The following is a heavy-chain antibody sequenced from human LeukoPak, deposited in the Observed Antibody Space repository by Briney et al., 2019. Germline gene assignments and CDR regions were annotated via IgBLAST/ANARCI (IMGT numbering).Heavy chain of an antibody. V-gene: IGHV1-2*02. D-gene: IGHD3-22*01. CDR3: ARDGHRMCYYDSSNYRFDY. J-gene: IGHJ4*02. CDR2: INPNSGGT. CDR1: GYTFTGYY. Sequence: ASVKVSCKASGYTFTGYYMHWVRQAPGQGLEWMGWINPNSGGTNYAQKFQGRVTMTTDTSTSTLYMELRSLRSDDTAVYYCARDGHRMCYYDSSNYRFDYWGQGTLVTVSS.